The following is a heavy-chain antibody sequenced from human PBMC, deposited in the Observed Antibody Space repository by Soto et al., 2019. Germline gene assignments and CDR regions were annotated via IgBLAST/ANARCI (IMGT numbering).Heavy chain of an antibody. CDR3: AKDGSTAVAARFLAS. Sequence: PGGSLRLSCEASGFNFSNYAMPVVRQATGNGLDLLAIISLEGSNKYSSTPVKDRFTISRDNSKSTLYLQMNGLRPEDTAVYDCAKDGSTAVAARFLASWSQGSPVIASS. CDR2: ISLEGSNK. J-gene: IGHJ5*02. D-gene: IGHD6-19*01. CDR1: GFNFSNYA. V-gene: IGHV3-30*04.